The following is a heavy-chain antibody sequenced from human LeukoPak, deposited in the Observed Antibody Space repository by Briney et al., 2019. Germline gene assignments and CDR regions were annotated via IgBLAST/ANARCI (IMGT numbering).Heavy chain of an antibody. V-gene: IGHV4-31*03. CDR3: ASGRGSAFDI. D-gene: IGHD2-15*01. Sequence: SETLSLTCTVSGGSISSGGYYWSWIRQHPGKGLEWIGYIYYSGSTYYNPSLKSRVTISVDTSKNQFSLKLSSVTAADTDVYYCASGRGSAFDIWGQGTMVTVSS. CDR2: IYYSGST. J-gene: IGHJ3*02. CDR1: GGSISSGGYY.